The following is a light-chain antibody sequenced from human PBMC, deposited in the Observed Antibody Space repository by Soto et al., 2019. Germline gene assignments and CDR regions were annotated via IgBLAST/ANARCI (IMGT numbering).Light chain of an antibody. V-gene: IGKV3-11*01. J-gene: IGKJ5*01. CDR1: QNVVSDY. CDR2: DAS. CDR3: RDRNNWPIT. Sequence: EIVLTQSPGTLSLSPGDRATLSCRSSQNVVSDYLAWYQQKPGQAPRLLIYDASNRATGIPARFSGSGSGTDFTLTISSLEPEDFAVYYCRDRNNWPITFGQGTRLEIK.